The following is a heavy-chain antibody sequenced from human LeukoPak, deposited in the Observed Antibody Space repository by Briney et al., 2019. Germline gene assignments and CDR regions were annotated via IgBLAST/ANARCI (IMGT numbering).Heavy chain of an antibody. J-gene: IGHJ4*02. Sequence: GRSLRLSCAASGFTFSSYAMHWVRQAPGKGLEWVAFISHDGSNKYYADSVKGRFTISRDNAKNTLYLQMSSLRVEDTAVYYCARGSPDSSSSVDFDYWGQGTLVTVSS. CDR3: ARGSPDSSSSVDFDY. CDR1: GFTFSSYA. CDR2: ISHDGSNK. V-gene: IGHV3-30*04. D-gene: IGHD6-6*01.